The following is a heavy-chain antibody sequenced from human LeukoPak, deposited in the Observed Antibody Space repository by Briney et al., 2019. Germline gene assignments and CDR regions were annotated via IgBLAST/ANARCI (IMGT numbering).Heavy chain of an antibody. J-gene: IGHJ4*02. CDR1: GYTFTSYG. D-gene: IGHD2-21*02. Sequence: GASVKVPCKASGYTFTSYGISWVRQAPGQGLEWMGWISAYNGNTNYAQKLQGRATMTTDTSTSTAYMELRSLRSDDTAVYYCARALGYCGGDCLYYWGQGTLVTVSS. CDR2: ISAYNGNT. V-gene: IGHV1-18*01. CDR3: ARALGYCGGDCLYY.